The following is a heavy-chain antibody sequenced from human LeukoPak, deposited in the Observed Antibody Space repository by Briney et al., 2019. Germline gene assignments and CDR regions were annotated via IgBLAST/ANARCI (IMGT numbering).Heavy chain of an antibody. CDR1: GGSFSGYY. D-gene: IGHD3-22*01. CDR2: INHSGST. V-gene: IGHV4-34*01. J-gene: IGHJ4*02. Sequence: PSETLSLTCAVYGGSFSGYYWSWIRQPPGKGLEWIGEINHSGSTNYNPSLKSRVTISVDTSKNQFSLKLSSVTAADTAVYYCASLDYYDSSSYSIDYWGQGTLVTVSS. CDR3: ASLDYYDSSSYSIDY.